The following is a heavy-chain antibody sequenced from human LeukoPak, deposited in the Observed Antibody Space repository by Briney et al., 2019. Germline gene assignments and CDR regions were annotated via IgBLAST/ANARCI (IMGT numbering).Heavy chain of an antibody. CDR2: ISGSGGST. CDR1: GFTFSSYA. D-gene: IGHD6-19*01. CDR3: AKIAKPGIAVAGTDY. J-gene: IGHJ4*02. V-gene: IGHV3-23*01. Sequence: GGSLRLSCAASGFTFSSYAMSWVRQAPGKGLEWVSFISGSGGSTYYADSVKGRFTISRDNSKNTLYLQMNSLRAEDTAVYYCAKIAKPGIAVAGTDYWGQGTLVTVSS.